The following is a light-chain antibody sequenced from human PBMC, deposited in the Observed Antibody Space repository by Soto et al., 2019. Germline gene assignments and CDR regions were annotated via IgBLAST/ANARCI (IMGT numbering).Light chain of an antibody. CDR3: QQYNNWAS. CDR2: GAS. V-gene: IGKV3-15*01. CDR1: QSVSSN. J-gene: IGKJ1*01. Sequence: EIVMTQSPATLSVSPGERATLSCRASQSVSSNLAWYQQKPDQAPRLLIYGASTRATGIPARFSGSGSGTEFTLTISSLQSEDFAVYYCQQYNNWASFGQGTKVEIK.